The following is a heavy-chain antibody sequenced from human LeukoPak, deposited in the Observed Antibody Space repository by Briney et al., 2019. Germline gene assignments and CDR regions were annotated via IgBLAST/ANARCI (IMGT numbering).Heavy chain of an antibody. CDR1: GGSFSGYH. J-gene: IGHJ4*02. Sequence: SETLSLTCAVYGGSFSGYHWSWIRQPPGKGLEWIGEINHRGSSNYNPSLKSRVTMSVDTSKNQFSLKLSSVTAADTAVYYCARGRGAARFVTIEFDYWGQGALVTVSS. CDR2: INHRGSS. CDR3: ARGRGAARFVTIEFDY. V-gene: IGHV4-34*01. D-gene: IGHD6-6*01.